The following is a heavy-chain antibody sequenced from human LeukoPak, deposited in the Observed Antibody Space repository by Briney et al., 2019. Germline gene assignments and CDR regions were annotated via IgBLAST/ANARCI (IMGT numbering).Heavy chain of an antibody. CDR1: GFTFDDYG. Sequence: GGSLRLSCAASGFTFDDYGMSWVRQAPGKGLEWVSGINWNGGSTGYADSVKGRFTISRDNAKNSLYLQMNSLRAEGTALYYCARGLGSSIAAAGLDYWGQGTLVTVSS. V-gene: IGHV3-20*04. CDR3: ARGLGSSIAAAGLDY. CDR2: INWNGGST. D-gene: IGHD6-13*01. J-gene: IGHJ4*02.